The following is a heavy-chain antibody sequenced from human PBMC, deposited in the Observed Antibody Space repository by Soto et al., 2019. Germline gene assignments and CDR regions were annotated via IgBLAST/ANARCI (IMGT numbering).Heavy chain of an antibody. CDR1: GGSISSGDYY. Sequence: SKTLSLTCTVSGGSISSGDYYWSWIRQPPGKGLEWIGYIYYSGSTYYNPSLKSRVTISVDTSKNQFSLKLSSVTAADTAVYYCARGAISNYDILTGYASYFDYWGQGTLVTVSS. CDR3: ARGAISNYDILTGYASYFDY. V-gene: IGHV4-30-4*01. CDR2: IYYSGST. J-gene: IGHJ4*02. D-gene: IGHD3-9*01.